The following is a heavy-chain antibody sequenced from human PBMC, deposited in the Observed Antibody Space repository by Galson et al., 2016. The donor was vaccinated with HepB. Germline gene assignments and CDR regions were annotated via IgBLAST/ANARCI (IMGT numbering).Heavy chain of an antibody. D-gene: IGHD3-22*01. CDR3: ARDLDDKSGSYYGAAFDI. J-gene: IGHJ3*02. CDR2: IIPIFGTA. V-gene: IGHV1-69*13. CDR1: GGTLGTYS. Sequence: SVKVSCKASGGTLGTYSFSWVRQAPGQGLEWMGTIIPIFGTADYAQKFEGRVTMTADESTSTAYMELRSLRSDDTAVYFCARDLDDKSGSYYGAAFDIWGQGTMVSVSS.